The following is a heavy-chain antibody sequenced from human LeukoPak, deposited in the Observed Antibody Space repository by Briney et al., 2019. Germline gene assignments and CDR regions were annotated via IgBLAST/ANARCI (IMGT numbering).Heavy chain of an antibody. D-gene: IGHD3-3*01. Sequence: QPGGSLRLSCAASGFTFSSYVMHWVRQAPGKGLEWVANIKQDGSEKYYVDSVKGRFTISRDNAKNSLYLQMNSLRAEDTAVYYCARRGQRITIFGVVIRRHDAFDIWGQGTMVTVSS. CDR1: GFTFSSYV. J-gene: IGHJ3*02. CDR2: IKQDGSEK. CDR3: ARRGQRITIFGVVIRRHDAFDI. V-gene: IGHV3-7*01.